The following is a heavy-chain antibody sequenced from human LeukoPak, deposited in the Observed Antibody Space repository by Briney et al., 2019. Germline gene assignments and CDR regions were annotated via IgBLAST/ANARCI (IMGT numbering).Heavy chain of an antibody. Sequence: GGSLRLSCAASGFTFTKYWMTWVRQAPGKGLEWVANIKQDGSEEFYVDSVKGRFTISRDNAKNSLDLQINSLGAEDTAVYYCARGLDCRSTSCYLDNWGQGTLVTVSS. D-gene: IGHD2-2*01. CDR2: IKQDGSEE. J-gene: IGHJ4*02. V-gene: IGHV3-7*01. CDR3: ARGLDCRSTSCYLDN. CDR1: GFTFTKYW.